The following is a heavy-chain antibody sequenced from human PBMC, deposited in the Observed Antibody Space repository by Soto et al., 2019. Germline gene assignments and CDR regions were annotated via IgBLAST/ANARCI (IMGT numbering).Heavy chain of an antibody. CDR2: IYYSGST. V-gene: IGHV4-59*01. CDR3: ARDRSGMDV. CDR1: GGSISSYY. J-gene: IGHJ6*02. Sequence: QVQLQESGPGLVKPSETLSLTCTVSGGSISSYYWSWIRQPPGKGLEWIGYIYYSGSTNYSPSLKSRVTISVDTSKNQFSLKLSSVTAADTAVYYCARDRSGMDVWGQGTTVTVSS.